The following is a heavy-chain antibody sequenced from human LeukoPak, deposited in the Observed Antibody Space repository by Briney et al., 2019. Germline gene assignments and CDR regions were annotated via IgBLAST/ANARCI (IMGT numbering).Heavy chain of an antibody. CDR3: AKERQTGDYFTSDY. V-gene: IGHV3-23*01. J-gene: IGHJ4*02. CDR2: INGGGYTT. D-gene: IGHD4-17*01. CDR1: GFTFSSYA. Sequence: PGGSLRLACAASGFTFSSYAMSRVRQAPGEGLEWVSAINGGGYTTYYADSVKGRFTISRDSSKNTLYLQMNSLTVDDTAVYFCAKERQTGDYFTSDYWGQGTLVTVSS.